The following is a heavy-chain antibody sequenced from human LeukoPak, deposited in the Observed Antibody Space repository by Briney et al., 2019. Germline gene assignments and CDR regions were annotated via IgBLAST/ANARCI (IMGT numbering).Heavy chain of an antibody. Sequence: GGSLRLSSAASGFTFSSYWMHWVRQAPGKGLVWVSRIKTDGSTTSYADSVKDRFTISRDNAKNTLYLQMNSLRAEDTALYYCVRDDDRPDNGLDYWGQGTLVTVSS. CDR1: GFTFSSYW. CDR2: IKTDGSTT. J-gene: IGHJ4*02. CDR3: VRDDDRPDNGLDY. D-gene: IGHD3-22*01. V-gene: IGHV3-74*01.